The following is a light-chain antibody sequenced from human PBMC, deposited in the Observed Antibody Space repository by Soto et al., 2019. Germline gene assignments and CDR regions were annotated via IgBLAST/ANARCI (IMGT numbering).Light chain of an antibody. CDR2: EVS. J-gene: IGLJ3*02. V-gene: IGLV2-14*01. CDR1: SSDVGGYNY. CDR3: SSYTSNSTLV. Sequence: QSALTQPASVSGSPGQSITISCTGTSSDVGGYNYVSWYQQHPGKAPKLMIYEVSNRPSGVSNRFSGSKSGNTASLTISGLHAEDEADYYCSSYTSNSTLVFGGGTKVTVL.